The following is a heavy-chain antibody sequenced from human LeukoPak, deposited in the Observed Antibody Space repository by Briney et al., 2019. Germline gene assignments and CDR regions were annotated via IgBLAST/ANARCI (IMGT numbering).Heavy chain of an antibody. CDR2: VNNKGNNK. V-gene: IGHV3-23*05. D-gene: IGHD1-26*01. CDR3: AKDVRGGPIVGAGSVDY. Sequence: PGGSLRLSCAASGFTLRSYAMSWVRQAPGKGLEWVSAVNNKGNNKYYADSVRGRFTISRDNSKNTLYLQMDSLRAEDTAVYYCAKDVRGGPIVGAGSVDYWGQGTLVTVSS. CDR1: GFTLRSYA. J-gene: IGHJ4*02.